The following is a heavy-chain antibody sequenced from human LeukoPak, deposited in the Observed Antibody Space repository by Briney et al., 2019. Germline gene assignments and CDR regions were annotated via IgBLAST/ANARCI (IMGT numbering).Heavy chain of an antibody. V-gene: IGHV3-48*04. J-gene: IGHJ4*02. CDR1: GFSYIRYR. D-gene: IGHD1-26*01. CDR2: ISSSSSTI. Sequence: GGSLTVSRAACGFSYIRYRLYWVRQARGRGRAWVSFISSSSSTIYYADSVKGRFTISRDNAKNSLYLQMNSLRAEDTAVYYCARDATSGSYYGFADYWGQGTLVTVSS. CDR3: ARDATSGSYYGFADY.